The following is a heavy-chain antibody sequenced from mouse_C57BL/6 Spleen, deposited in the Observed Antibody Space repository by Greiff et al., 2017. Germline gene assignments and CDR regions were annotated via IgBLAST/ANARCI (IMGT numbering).Heavy chain of an antibody. CDR1: GYTFTNYW. D-gene: IGHD2-4*01. CDR2: IYPGGGYT. Sequence: QVQLKQSGAELVRPGTSVKMSCKASGYTFTNYWIGWAKQRPGHGLEWIGDIYPGGGYTNYNEKFKGKATLTADKSSSAAYMQFSSLTSEDSDIYYCARGGLRRGFDYWGQGTTLTVSS. J-gene: IGHJ2*01. CDR3: ARGGLRRGFDY. V-gene: IGHV1-63*01.